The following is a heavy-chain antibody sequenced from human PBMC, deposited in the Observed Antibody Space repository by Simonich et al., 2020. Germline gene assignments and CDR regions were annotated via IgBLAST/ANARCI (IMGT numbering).Heavy chain of an antibody. CDR2: ISSSGSTI. Sequence: EVQLVESGGGLVQPGGSLRLSCAASGLTFSSYEMNWFRQATGKGLEWLSYISSSGSTIYYADSVKGRFTISRDNAKNSLYLQMNSLRAEDTAVYYCASDGAYDTVVTGAYWGQGTMVTVSS. CDR1: GLTFSSYE. D-gene: IGHD3-9*01. CDR3: ASDGAYDTVVTGAY. J-gene: IGHJ4*02. V-gene: IGHV3-48*03.